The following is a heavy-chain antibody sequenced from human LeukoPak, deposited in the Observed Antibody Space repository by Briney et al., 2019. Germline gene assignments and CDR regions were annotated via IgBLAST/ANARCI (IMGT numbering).Heavy chain of an antibody. CDR3: ARESRRDGYNFDSTSICWFDP. J-gene: IGHJ5*02. CDR1: GYTFTAFS. CDR2: IKPNSGGT. D-gene: IGHD5-24*01. V-gene: IGHV1-2*03. Sequence: LAASVKVSCKASGYTFTAFSMHWVRQAPGQGLEWMGWIKPNSGGTNYAQKFQGRVTMTRDTSISTAYMELSRLRSDDTAVYYCARESRRDGYNFDSTSICWFDPWGQGTLVTVSS.